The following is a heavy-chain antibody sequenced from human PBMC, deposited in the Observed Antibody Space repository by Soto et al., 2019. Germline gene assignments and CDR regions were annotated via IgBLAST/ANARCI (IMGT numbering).Heavy chain of an antibody. V-gene: IGHV4-31*03. CDR3: ARDSMVRGVRETWFDP. Sequence: PSETLSLTCTVSGGSISSGGYYWSWIRQHPGKGLEWIGYIYYSGSTYYNPSLKSRVTISVDTSKNQFSLKLSSVTAADTAVYYCARDSMVRGVRETWFDPWGQGTQVTVSS. D-gene: IGHD3-10*01. J-gene: IGHJ5*02. CDR2: IYYSGST. CDR1: GGSISSGGYY.